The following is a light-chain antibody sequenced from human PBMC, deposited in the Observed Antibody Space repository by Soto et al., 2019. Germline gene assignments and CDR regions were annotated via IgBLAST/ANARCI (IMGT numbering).Light chain of an antibody. CDR1: QSVSSN. CDR3: QQYNSLLGT. J-gene: IGKJ3*01. V-gene: IGKV3-15*01. CDR2: GAS. Sequence: EIVMTQSPATLSVSPGERATLSCRASQSVSSNLAWYQQKPGQAPRLLIYGASTRATGIPARFSGSGSGTEFTLTISSLQSEDFAVYYCQQYNSLLGTFGPGTKVHI.